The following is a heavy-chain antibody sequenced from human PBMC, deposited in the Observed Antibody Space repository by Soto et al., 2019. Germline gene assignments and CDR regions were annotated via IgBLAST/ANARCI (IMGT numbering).Heavy chain of an antibody. Sequence: PGGSLRLSCAASGFTFSSYAMIWVRQAPGKGLEWVSGVGGSGEYTYYADSVKGRFTISRDNSKNTVYLQISSPRAEDTAVYYCAKVLTGYYYYFEYWGQGTLVTVSS. CDR3: AKVLTGYYYYFEY. D-gene: IGHD3-9*01. V-gene: IGHV3-23*01. J-gene: IGHJ4*02. CDR2: VGGSGEYT. CDR1: GFTFSSYA.